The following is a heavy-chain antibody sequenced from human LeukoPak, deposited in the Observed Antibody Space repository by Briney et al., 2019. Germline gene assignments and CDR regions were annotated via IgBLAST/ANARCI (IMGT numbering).Heavy chain of an antibody. D-gene: IGHD3-10*01. J-gene: IGHJ4*02. CDR2: IYYSGST. Sequence: PSETLSLTCTVSGGSISNYYWSWIRQPPGKGLEWIGYIYYSGSTNYNPSLKSRVTISVDTSKNQFSLKLRSVTAADTAVYYCARGGSYYGSGSYPDYWSQGTLVTVSS. CDR1: GGSISNYY. V-gene: IGHV4-59*01. CDR3: ARGGSYYGSGSYPDY.